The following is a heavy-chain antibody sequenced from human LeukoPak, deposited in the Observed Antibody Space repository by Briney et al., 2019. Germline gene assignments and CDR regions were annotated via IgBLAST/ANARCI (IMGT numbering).Heavy chain of an antibody. J-gene: IGHJ4*02. D-gene: IGHD3-9*01. CDR1: GDSVSSNSAA. V-gene: IGHV6-1*01. CDR2: TYYRSKWYN. Sequence: PSRTLSLTCAISGDSVSSNSAAWHWLRQSPSRGLEWLGSTYYRSKWYNDYAVSVKSRITINPDTSKNQVSLQLNSVTPDDTAVDYRARDTALTPRVAHFDYGGQGTLVTVSS. CDR3: ARDTALTPRVAHFDY.